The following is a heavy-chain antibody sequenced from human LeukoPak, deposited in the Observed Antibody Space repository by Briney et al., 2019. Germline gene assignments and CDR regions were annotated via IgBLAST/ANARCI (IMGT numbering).Heavy chain of an antibody. V-gene: IGHV3-48*03. Sequence: GGSLRLSCAASGLTFSSYEMTWVRQAPGKGLEWVSYISTSGSTIYYADSVKGRFTISRDNAKNSLYLHMNSPRAEDTAVYYCARGLYFSYWGQGTLLTVSS. D-gene: IGHD3-9*01. CDR1: GLTFSSYE. CDR2: ISTSGSTI. CDR3: ARGLYFSY. J-gene: IGHJ4*02.